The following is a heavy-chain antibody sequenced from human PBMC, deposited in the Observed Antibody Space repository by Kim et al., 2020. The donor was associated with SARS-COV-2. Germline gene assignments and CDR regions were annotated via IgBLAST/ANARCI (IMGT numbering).Heavy chain of an antibody. V-gene: IGHV3-7*03. CDR2: IKCDGSEK. CDR3: VRGKVRNDIVVVPAAINYYYYGMDV. J-gene: IGHJ6*02. D-gene: IGHD2-2*01. Sequence: GGSLRLSCAASGFTFSSPWMHWVCQAPEKGLERVADIKCDGSEKYYVDSVKGRLTISRDSAKNSLYLQVNSLRAEDMTVYYCVRGKVRNDIVVVPAAINYYYYGMDVWGQGTTVTFSS. CDR1: GFTFSSPW.